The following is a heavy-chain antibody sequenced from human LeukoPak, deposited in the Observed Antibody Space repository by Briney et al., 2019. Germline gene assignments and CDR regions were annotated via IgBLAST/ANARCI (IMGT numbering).Heavy chain of an antibody. J-gene: IGHJ6*03. Sequence: PSETLSLTCTVSGGSISSYYWSWIRQPPGKGLEWIGYIYYSGSTNYNPSLKSRVTISVDTSKNQFSLKLSSVTAADTAVYYCARAYYYGSGRGYMDVWGKGTTVTISS. CDR3: ARAYYYGSGRGYMDV. D-gene: IGHD3-10*01. CDR2: IYYSGST. V-gene: IGHV4-59*01. CDR1: GGSISSYY.